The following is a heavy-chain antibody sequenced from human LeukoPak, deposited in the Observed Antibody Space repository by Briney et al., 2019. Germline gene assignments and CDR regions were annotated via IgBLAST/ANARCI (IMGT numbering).Heavy chain of an antibody. D-gene: IGHD3-22*01. J-gene: IGHJ4*02. CDR3: ARDRHREADSSGPIDY. Sequence: ASVKVSCKASGYTFTSYYMHWVRQAPGQGLEWMGIINPSGGSTSYAQKFQGRVTMTRDTSTSTVYMELSSLRSEDTAVYYCARDRHREADSSGPIDYWGQGTLVTVSS. CDR1: GYTFTSYY. V-gene: IGHV1-46*01. CDR2: INPSGGST.